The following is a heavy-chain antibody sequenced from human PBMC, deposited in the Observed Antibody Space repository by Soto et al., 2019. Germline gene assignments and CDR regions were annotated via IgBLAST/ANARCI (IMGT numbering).Heavy chain of an antibody. J-gene: IGHJ6*02. D-gene: IGHD1-20*01. CDR2: IIPIFGTA. CDR1: GGTFSSYA. CDR3: ARDRDNWNDRDYYYYGMDV. V-gene: IGHV1-69*12. Sequence: QVQLVQSGAEVKKPGSSVKVSCKASGGTFSSYAISWVRQAPGQGLEWMGGIIPIFGTANYAQKFQGRVTITADESTSTAYMELSSLRSEDTAVYYCARDRDNWNDRDYYYYGMDVWGQGTTVTVSS.